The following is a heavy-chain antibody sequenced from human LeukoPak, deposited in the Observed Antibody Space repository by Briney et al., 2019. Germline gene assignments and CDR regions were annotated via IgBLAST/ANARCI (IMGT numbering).Heavy chain of an antibody. CDR1: GYRFTDYW. D-gene: IGHD5-12*01. CDR3: ARHRSSGSDTQGFDY. Sequence: GESLKISCKGSGYRFTDYWIAWVRQMPGKGLEGMGIVYPSNSETRYSPSFQGQVTISADKSISTGYLQWSSLKASDTAMYLCARHRSSGSDTQGFDYWGQGTLVTVSS. J-gene: IGHJ4*02. CDR2: VYPSNSET. V-gene: IGHV5-51*01.